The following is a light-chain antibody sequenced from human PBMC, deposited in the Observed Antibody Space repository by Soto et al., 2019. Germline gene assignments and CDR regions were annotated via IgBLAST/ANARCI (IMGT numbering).Light chain of an antibody. Sequence: DVQMTQSPSSLSASVGDRVTITCRASQDIKDWLAWYQQKPAKAPKSLISAASTLQPGVPSRFSGRGSRTEFTLTITSLQPEDCATYYYQQYDIYPLTFGGGTKVEIK. J-gene: IGKJ4*01. V-gene: IGKV1D-16*01. CDR1: QDIKDW. CDR3: QQYDIYPLT. CDR2: AAS.